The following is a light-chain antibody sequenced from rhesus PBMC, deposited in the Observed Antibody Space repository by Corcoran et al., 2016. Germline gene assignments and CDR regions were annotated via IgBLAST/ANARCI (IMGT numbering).Light chain of an antibody. V-gene: IGKV3S9*01. Sequence: EIVMTQSPATLSLSPGERATLSCRASQSVSSYVAWYQQKPGQAPWLLIYGASSRATGIPDRFSGSGFGTDFTLIISGLEPEDVGVYYCQQYNNWNSFGQGTKVEI. J-gene: IGKJ2*01. CDR3: QQYNNWNS. CDR1: QSVSSY. CDR2: GAS.